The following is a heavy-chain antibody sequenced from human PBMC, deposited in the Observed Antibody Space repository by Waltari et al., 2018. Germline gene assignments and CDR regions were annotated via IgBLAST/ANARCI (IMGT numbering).Heavy chain of an antibody. Sequence: QVQLQESGPGLVKPSQTLSLTCTVSGGSISSGGYYWRWIRQHPGKGLEWIGYIYHSGSTYYNPSLKSRVTISVDRSKNQFSLKLSSVTAADTAVYYCARGRRGGNSYYFDYWGQGTLVTVSS. D-gene: IGHD2-21*02. CDR2: IYHSGST. CDR1: GGSISSGGYY. J-gene: IGHJ4*02. V-gene: IGHV4-31*03. CDR3: ARGRRGGNSYYFDY.